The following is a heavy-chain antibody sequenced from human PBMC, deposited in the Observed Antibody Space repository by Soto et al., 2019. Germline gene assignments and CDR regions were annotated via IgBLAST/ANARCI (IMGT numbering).Heavy chain of an antibody. CDR3: ARGRAYSSSWYEFDP. CDR2: INHSGST. Sequence: QVQLQQWGAGLLKPSETLSLTCAVYGGSFSGYYWSWIRQPPGKGLEWIGEINHSGSTNYNPSLKGRVNTPVDTSKNLFPLKPSSVTAAAPAVYYCARGRAYSSSWYEFDPWGQGTLVTVSS. D-gene: IGHD6-13*01. V-gene: IGHV4-34*01. CDR1: GGSFSGYY. J-gene: IGHJ5*02.